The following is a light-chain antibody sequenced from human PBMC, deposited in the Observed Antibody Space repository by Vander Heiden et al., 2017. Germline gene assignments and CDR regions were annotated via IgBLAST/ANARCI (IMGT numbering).Light chain of an antibody. CDR3: QQDGSSPPS. J-gene: IGKJ3*01. Sequence: EIVLTQSPGTLSLSPGERATLSCRASQSVSSSYLAWYQQKPGQAPRLLIYGASRRATGIPDRLSASGSGTDFTLTISRLEPEDSAVYFCQQDGSSPPSFGPGTKVDIK. CDR1: QSVSSSY. CDR2: GAS. V-gene: IGKV3-20*01.